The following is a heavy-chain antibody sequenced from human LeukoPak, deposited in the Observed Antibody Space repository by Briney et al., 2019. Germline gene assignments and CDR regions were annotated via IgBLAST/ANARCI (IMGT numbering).Heavy chain of an antibody. CDR1: GFTFSSYW. CDR2: IKQDGSEK. CDR3: AREITAGTTRGPYYYGMDV. J-gene: IGHJ6*02. Sequence: GGSLRLSCAASGFTFSSYWMSWVRKAPGKGLEWVANIKQDGSEKYYVDSVKGRFTISRDNAKNSLYLQMKSLRAEDTAVYYCAREITAGTTRGPYYYGMDVWGQGTTVTVSS. V-gene: IGHV3-7*01. D-gene: IGHD1-7*01.